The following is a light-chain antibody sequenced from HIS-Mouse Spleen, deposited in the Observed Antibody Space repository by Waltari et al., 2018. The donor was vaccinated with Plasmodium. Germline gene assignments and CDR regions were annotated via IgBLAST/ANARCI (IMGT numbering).Light chain of an antibody. CDR3: QQSYSTWT. J-gene: IGKJ1*01. Sequence: DIQMTQSPSSLSASVGYRVTITCRASQSISNYLNWYQQKPGKAPKFLLYAASTLQSGVPSRFSGSGSGTDFTLTISSLQPEDFATYYCQQSYSTWTFGQGTKVEIK. V-gene: IGKV1-39*01. CDR2: AAS. CDR1: QSISNY.